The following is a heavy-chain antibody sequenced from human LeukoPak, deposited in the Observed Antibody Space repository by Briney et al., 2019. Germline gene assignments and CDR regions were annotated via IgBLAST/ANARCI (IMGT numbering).Heavy chain of an antibody. CDR1: GGTFSSYA. Sequence: SVKVSCKASGGTFSSYAISWVRQAPGQGLEWMGRIIPILGIANYAQKFQGRVTITADKSTSTAYMELSSLRSEDTAVYYCARGGDSGYDYLDYWGQGTLVTVSS. V-gene: IGHV1-69*04. J-gene: IGHJ4*02. D-gene: IGHD5-12*01. CDR2: IIPILGIA. CDR3: ARGGDSGYDYLDY.